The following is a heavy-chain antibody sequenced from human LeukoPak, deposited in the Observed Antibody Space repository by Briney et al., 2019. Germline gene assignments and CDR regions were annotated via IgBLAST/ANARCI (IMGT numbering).Heavy chain of an antibody. J-gene: IGHJ5*02. V-gene: IGHV3-30-3*01. D-gene: IGHD1-1*01. CDR2: ISYDGSNK. Sequence: GRSLRLSCAASGFTFNTYTMHWVRQAPGKGLEWVALISYDGSNKYYADSVKGRFTISRDNPGNVFYLQMDSLRAEDTAVYYCTRVAQSGPTGWFDPWGQGTLVTVSS. CDR3: TRVAQSGPTGWFDP. CDR1: GFTFNTYT.